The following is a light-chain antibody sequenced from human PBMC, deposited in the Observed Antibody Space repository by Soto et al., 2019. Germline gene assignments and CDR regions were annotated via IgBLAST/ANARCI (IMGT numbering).Light chain of an antibody. J-gene: IGLJ3*02. V-gene: IGLV7-46*01. CDR2: DTT. CDR3: LLSYSGVWV. Sequence: QAVVTQEPSLTVSPGGTVTLTCGSSTGTVTSGHYPYWFQQKPGQVSRTLIFDTTNKHSWTPARFSGSLLGGKAALTLSGAQPEDEADYYCLLSYSGVWVFGAGTKLTVL. CDR1: TGTVTSGHY.